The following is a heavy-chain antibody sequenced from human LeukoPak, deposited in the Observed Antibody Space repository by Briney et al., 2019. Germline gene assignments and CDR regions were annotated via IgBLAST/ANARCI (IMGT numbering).Heavy chain of an antibody. D-gene: IGHD6-13*01. CDR2: IYYSGGT. V-gene: IGHV4-59*01. CDR3: ARDGEQIAGYYYYYMDV. Sequence: KTSETLSLTCTVSGGSISSYYWSWIRQPPGKGLEWIGYIYYSGGTNYNPSLKSRVTISVNTSKNQFSLKLSSVTAADTAVYYCARDGEQIAGYYYYYMDVWGKGTTVTVSS. CDR1: GGSISSYY. J-gene: IGHJ6*03.